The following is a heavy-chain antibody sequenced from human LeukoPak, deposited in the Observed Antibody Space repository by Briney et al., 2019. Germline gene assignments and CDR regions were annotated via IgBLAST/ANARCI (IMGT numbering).Heavy chain of an antibody. CDR1: GFTFSSYW. D-gene: IGHD4-17*01. Sequence: PGGSLRLSCAASGFTFSSYWMHWVRQAPGKGLVWVSRINSDGSSTSYADSVKGRFTISRDNAKNTLYLQMNSLIAEDTAVYYCARDRRYTVTFDYWGQGTLVTVSP. J-gene: IGHJ4*02. CDR3: ARDRRYTVTFDY. CDR2: INSDGSST. V-gene: IGHV3-74*01.